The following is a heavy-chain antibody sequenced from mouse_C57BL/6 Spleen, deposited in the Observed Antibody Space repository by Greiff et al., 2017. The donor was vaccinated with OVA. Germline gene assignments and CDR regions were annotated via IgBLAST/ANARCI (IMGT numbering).Heavy chain of an antibody. V-gene: IGHV1-15*01. D-gene: IGHD2-1*01. CDR2: IDPEPGGT. J-gene: IGHJ1*03. CDR3: TRWDGNSDWYFDV. CDR1: GYTFTDYE. Sequence: VKLMESGAELVRPGASVTLSCKASGYTFTDYEMHWVKQTPVHGLEWIGDIDPEPGGTAYNQKFKGKAILTADKASSTAYMELRSLTSEDSAVYYCTRWDGNSDWYFDVWGTGTTVTVSS.